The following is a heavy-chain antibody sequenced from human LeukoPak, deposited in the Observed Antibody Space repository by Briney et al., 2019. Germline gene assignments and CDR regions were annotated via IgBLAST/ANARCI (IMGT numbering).Heavy chain of an antibody. CDR2: INSDGSST. Sequence: GGSLRLSCAASGFTFRSYWMHWVRQAPGKGLVWVSRINSDGSSTSYADSVKGRFTISRDNAKNTLYLQMNSLRAEDTAVYYCARDSPHYYGSGSYYPDYRGQGTLVTVSS. CDR3: ARDSPHYYGSGSYYPDY. V-gene: IGHV3-74*01. D-gene: IGHD3-10*01. CDR1: GFTFRSYW. J-gene: IGHJ4*02.